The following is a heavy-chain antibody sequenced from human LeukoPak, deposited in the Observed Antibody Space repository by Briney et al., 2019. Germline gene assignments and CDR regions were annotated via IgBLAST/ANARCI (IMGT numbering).Heavy chain of an antibody. D-gene: IGHD3-3*01. Sequence: PGRSLRLSCAASGFTFSSYGMHWVRQAPGKGLEGVAVIWYDGSNKYYADSVKGRFTISRDNSKNTLYLQMNSLRAEDTAVYYCARDTDFWSGYYIRYYYYYMDVWGKGTTVTVSS. J-gene: IGHJ6*03. V-gene: IGHV3-33*01. CDR3: ARDTDFWSGYYIRYYYYYMDV. CDR1: GFTFSSYG. CDR2: IWYDGSNK.